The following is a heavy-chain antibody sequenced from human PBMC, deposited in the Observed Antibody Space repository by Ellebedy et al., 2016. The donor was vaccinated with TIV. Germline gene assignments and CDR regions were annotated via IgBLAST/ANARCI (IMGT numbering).Heavy chain of an antibody. CDR3: VRRKRYYDTSGFFRYFFDY. Sequence: PGGSLRLSCKVSGYSFTDFRIGWVRQVPGKGLEWMGIIYPRDSDTRYSPSFQGQVTISADRSINTAYLQWSSLRASDTAMYYCVRRKRYYDTSGFFRYFFDYWGPGTLVTVSS. V-gene: IGHV5-51*01. CDR2: IYPRDSDT. J-gene: IGHJ4*02. D-gene: IGHD3-22*01. CDR1: GYSFTDFR.